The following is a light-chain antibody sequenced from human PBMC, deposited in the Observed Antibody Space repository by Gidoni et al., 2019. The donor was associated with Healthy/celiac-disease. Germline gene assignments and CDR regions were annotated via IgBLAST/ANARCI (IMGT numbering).Light chain of an antibody. CDR2: KAS. CDR3: QQYNSYPWT. J-gene: IGKJ1*01. CDR1: QSISSW. V-gene: IGKV1-5*03. Sequence: DIQMTQSPSTLSASVGDRVTITCRASQSISSWLAWYQQKPGKAPKLLIYKASSLESGVPSRFSCSGSGTEFTLTISSLQPDDFATYYCQQYNSYPWTFGPGTKVEIK.